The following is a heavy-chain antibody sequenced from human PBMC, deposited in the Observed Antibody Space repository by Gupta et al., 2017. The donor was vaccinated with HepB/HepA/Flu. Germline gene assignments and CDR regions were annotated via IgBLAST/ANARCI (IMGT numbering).Heavy chain of an antibody. J-gene: IGHJ5*02. CDR2: ITWNSKNV. CDR1: GFTFYDLA. CDR3: TKSPSVGINWFDP. V-gene: IGHV3-9*01. Sequence: EEQLVESGGGLVQAGRALGPFCEASGFTFYDLAMHWVRQVPGKGLEWISGITWNSKNVGYADSVKGRFTISRDNAKNSLYLQMNGLRPEDTALYYCTKSPSVGINWFDPWGQGTLVTVSS. D-gene: IGHD7-27*01.